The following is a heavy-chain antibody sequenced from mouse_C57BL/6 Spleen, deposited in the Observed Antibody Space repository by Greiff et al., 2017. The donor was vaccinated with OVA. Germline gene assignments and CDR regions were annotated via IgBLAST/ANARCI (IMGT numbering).Heavy chain of an antibody. CDR1: GFTFSSYA. D-gene: IGHD2-3*01. V-gene: IGHV5-4*01. Sequence: EVQRVESGGGLVKPGGSLKLSCAASGFTFSSYAMSWVRQTPEKRLEWVATISDGGSYTYYPDNVKGRFTISRDNAKNNLYLQMSHLKSEDTAMYYCARDRVYDGYYSYYFDYWGQGTTLTVSS. J-gene: IGHJ2*01. CDR2: ISDGGSYT. CDR3: ARDRVYDGYYSYYFDY.